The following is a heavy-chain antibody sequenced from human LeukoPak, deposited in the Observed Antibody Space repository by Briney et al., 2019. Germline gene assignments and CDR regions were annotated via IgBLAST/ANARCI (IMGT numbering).Heavy chain of an antibody. CDR1: GFTFSSYW. CDR3: AREGFRSPFTTNWFDP. Sequence: PGGSLRLSCAGSGFTFSSYWMSWVRQAPGKGLEWVANIKQDGSEKYYVDSVKGRFTISRDDAKNSLYLQMNSLRAEDTAVYYCAREGFRSPFTTNWFDPWGQGTLVTVSS. D-gene: IGHD2/OR15-2a*01. CDR2: IKQDGSEK. J-gene: IGHJ5*02. V-gene: IGHV3-7*05.